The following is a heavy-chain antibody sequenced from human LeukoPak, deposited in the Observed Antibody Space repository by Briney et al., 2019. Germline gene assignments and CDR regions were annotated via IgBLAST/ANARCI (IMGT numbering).Heavy chain of an antibody. J-gene: IGHJ4*02. CDR3: ARARNNYDSSGYSALDY. CDR2: LWYDGTNK. Sequence: GGSLRLSCAASGFTFSTYWMSWVRQAPGKGLQWVAGLWYDGTNKYHADSVKGRFTISRDNSQSTLYLQMNSLRAEDTAVYFCARARNNYDSSGYSALDYWGQGTLVTVSS. CDR1: GFTFSTYW. D-gene: IGHD3-22*01. V-gene: IGHV3-33*08.